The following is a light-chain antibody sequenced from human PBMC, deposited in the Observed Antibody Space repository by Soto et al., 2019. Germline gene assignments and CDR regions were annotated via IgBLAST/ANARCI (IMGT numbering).Light chain of an antibody. V-gene: IGLV2-14*01. J-gene: IGLJ1*01. CDR1: SSDVGRYNY. Sequence: QSALTQPASVSGSPGQSITISCTGTSSDVGRYNYVSWYQHHPGKAPKLMIYEVNTRPSGVSNRFSGSKSGNTASLTISGLQAEDEADYYCSSYTISNTYVFGTGTKVTVL. CDR3: SSYTISNTYV. CDR2: EVN.